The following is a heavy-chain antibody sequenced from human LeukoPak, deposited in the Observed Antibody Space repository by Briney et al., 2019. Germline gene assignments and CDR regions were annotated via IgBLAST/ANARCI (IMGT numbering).Heavy chain of an antibody. CDR1: GYTFSSYT. CDR3: AKERQTGDYFTSDY. CDR2: INGRGIT. Sequence: GGSLRLSCTASGYTFSSYTMSWVRQAPGEGLEWLSAINGRGITYYAGSVKGRFTISRDNSENTLYLQMNSLTVDDTAVYFCAKERQTGDYFTSDYWGQGTLVTVSS. J-gene: IGHJ4*02. D-gene: IGHD4-17*01. V-gene: IGHV3-23*01.